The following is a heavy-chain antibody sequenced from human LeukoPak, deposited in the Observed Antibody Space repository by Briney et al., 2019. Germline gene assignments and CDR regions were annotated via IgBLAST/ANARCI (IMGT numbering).Heavy chain of an antibody. V-gene: IGHV4-39*01. D-gene: IGHD1-26*01. CDR2: IYYSGST. CDR3: ARQVGPTDYFDY. J-gene: IGHJ4*02. CDR1: GFTFSDYY. Sequence: NPGGSLRLSCAASGFTFSDYYMSWVRQAPGKGLEWIGSIYYSGSTYYSPSLKSRVAISVDTSKYQFSLKLSSVTAADTAVYYCARQVGPTDYFDYWGQGTLVTVSS.